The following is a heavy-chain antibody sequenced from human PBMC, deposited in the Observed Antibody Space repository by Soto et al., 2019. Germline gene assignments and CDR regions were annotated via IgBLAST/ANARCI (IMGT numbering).Heavy chain of an antibody. CDR3: ARGYRTSWYWFDL. Sequence: QAQLQESGPGPVKPSETLSLTLTVSGGSVSGGTHYWSWIRQPPGKGLEWIGYIYNSGSTNYNPSLKSRVTISVDTSKNQFSLKLSSVTAADTAVYYCARGYRTSWYWFDLWGRGTLVTVSS. J-gene: IGHJ2*01. V-gene: IGHV4-61*01. D-gene: IGHD6-13*01. CDR2: IYNSGST. CDR1: GGSVSGGTHY.